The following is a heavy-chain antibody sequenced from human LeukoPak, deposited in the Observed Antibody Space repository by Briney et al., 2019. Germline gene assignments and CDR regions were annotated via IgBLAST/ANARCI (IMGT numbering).Heavy chain of an antibody. Sequence: GGSLRLSCAASGFTFSSYAMSWVRQAPGKGLEWVSAISGSGGSTYYADSVKGRFTISGDNSKNTLYLQMNSLRAEDTAVYYCAKLAGLRFLEWLLYGFDYWGQGTLVTVSS. CDR1: GFTFSSYA. V-gene: IGHV3-23*01. CDR2: ISGSGGST. D-gene: IGHD3-3*01. J-gene: IGHJ4*02. CDR3: AKLAGLRFLEWLLYGFDY.